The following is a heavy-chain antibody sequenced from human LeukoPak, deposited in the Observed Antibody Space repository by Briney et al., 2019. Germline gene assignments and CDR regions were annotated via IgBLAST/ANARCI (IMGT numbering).Heavy chain of an antibody. CDR2: ISGSGGST. J-gene: IGHJ4*02. V-gene: IGHV3-23*01. D-gene: IGHD3-3*01. CDR1: GFTFTSYA. Sequence: GGSLRLSCVASGFTFTSYAMSWVRQAPGKGLEWVSAISGSGGSTYYADSVKGRFTISRHNSKNTLYLQMNSLRAEDTAVYYCAKWGPYDFWSGYYFDYWGQGTLVTVSS. CDR3: AKWGPYDFWSGYYFDY.